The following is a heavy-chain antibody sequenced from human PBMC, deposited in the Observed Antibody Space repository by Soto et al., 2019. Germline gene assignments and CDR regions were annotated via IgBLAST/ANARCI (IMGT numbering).Heavy chain of an antibody. CDR1: GGSISTGGYY. D-gene: IGHD1-26*01. J-gene: IGHJ3*02. CDR2: IYHSGMT. CDR3: ATVRWELHDAFDI. Sequence: QVQLQESGPGLVKPSQTLSLTCTVSGGSISTGGYYWSWIRQHPGRGLEWIGYIYHSGMTYSNPSLQSRVAISIDTSKNQFSLKLSSVTAADTAVYYCATVRWELHDAFDIWGQWTMVSVSS. V-gene: IGHV4-31*03.